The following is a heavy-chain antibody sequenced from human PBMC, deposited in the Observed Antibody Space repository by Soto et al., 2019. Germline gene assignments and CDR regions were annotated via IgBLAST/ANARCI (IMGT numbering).Heavy chain of an antibody. D-gene: IGHD3-22*01. CDR2: ISYDGSNK. CDR1: GFTFSSYG. V-gene: IGHV3-30*18. CDR3: AKGAVWTVVIRHFDY. J-gene: IGHJ4*02. Sequence: QPGGSLRLSCAASGFTFSSYGMHWVRQAPGKGLEWVAVISYDGSNKYYADSVKGRFTISRDNSKNTLYLQMNSLRAEDTAVYYCAKGAVWTVVIRHFDYWGQGTLVTVSS.